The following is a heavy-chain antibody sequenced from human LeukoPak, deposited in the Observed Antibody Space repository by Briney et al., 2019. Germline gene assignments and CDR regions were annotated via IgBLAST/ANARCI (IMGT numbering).Heavy chain of an antibody. CDR2: IYHSGST. D-gene: IGHD2-2*01. J-gene: IGHJ6*04. CDR3: ARVVVPPYYYYYGMDV. Sequence: SETLSLTCAVSGGSISSSNWWSWVRQPPGKGLEWIGEIYHSGSTNYNPSLKSRVTISADKSKNQFSLKLSSVTAADTAVYYCARVVVPPYYYYYGMDVWAKGPRSPSPQ. V-gene: IGHV4-4*02. CDR1: GGSISSSNW.